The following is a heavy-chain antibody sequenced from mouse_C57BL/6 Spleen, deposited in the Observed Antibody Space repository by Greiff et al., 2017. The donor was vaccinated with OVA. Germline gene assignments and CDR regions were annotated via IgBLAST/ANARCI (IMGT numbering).Heavy chain of an antibody. CDR3: ARRGTTAYYVDY. CDR2: IYPGSGNT. J-gene: IGHJ2*01. D-gene: IGHD1-2*01. V-gene: IGHV1-66*01. CDR1: GYSFTSYY. Sequence: QVQLQQSGPELVKPGASVKISCKASGYSFTSYYIHWVKQRPGQGLEWVGWIYPGSGNTKYNEKFKGKATLTADTSSSTAYMQLSSLTSEDSAVYYCARRGTTAYYVDYWGQGTTLTVSS.